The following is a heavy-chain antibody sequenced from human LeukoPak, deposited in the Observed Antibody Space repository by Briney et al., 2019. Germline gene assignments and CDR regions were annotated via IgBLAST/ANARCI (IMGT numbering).Heavy chain of an antibody. CDR2: ISGSDVNT. Sequence: PGGSLRLSCAASGFTFSTYAMSWVRQAPGKGLEWVSAISGSDVNTYYADSVEGRFTISRDNSKNTLYLQMNSLKVEDTAVYYCARGSSFGSYWGQGTLVTVSS. V-gene: IGHV3-23*01. CDR1: GFTFSTYA. D-gene: IGHD6-6*01. J-gene: IGHJ4*02. CDR3: ARGSSFGSY.